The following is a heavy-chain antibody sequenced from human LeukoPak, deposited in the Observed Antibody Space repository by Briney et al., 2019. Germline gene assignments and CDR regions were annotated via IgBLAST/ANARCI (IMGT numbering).Heavy chain of an antibody. J-gene: IGHJ4*02. CDR1: GGSFSGYY. CDR2: INHVGST. CDR3: ARFSRRNDYGDYGPGIDY. D-gene: IGHD4-17*01. Sequence: PSETLSLTCAVYGGSFSGYYWNWIRRPPGKDLEWIGEINHVGSTNYNPSLKNRVSISVDTSKNRFSLQLRYVTAADTAVYYCARFSRRNDYGDYGPGIDYRGQGTLVTVSS. V-gene: IGHV4-34*01.